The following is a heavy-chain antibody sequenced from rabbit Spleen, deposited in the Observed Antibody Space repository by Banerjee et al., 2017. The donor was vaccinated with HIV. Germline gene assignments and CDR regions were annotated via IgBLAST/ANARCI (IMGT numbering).Heavy chain of an antibody. CDR2: IYAGSSSGFT. J-gene: IGHJ4*01. Sequence: QSLEESGGDLVKPGASLTLTCTASGFSLTSSDYMCWVRQAPGKGLEWIACIYAGSSSGFTYSATWAKGRFTCSKTSSTTVTLQMTSLTAADRATYFCARDLVGVIGWNFYLWGPGTLVTVS. D-gene: IGHD2-1*01. CDR1: GFSLTSSDY. CDR3: ARDLVGVIGWNFYL. V-gene: IGHV1S40*01.